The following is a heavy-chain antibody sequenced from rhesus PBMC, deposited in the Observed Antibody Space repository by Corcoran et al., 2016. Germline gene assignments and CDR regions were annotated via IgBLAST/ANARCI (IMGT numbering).Heavy chain of an antibody. V-gene: IGHV4-173*01. CDR1: GGSFSSNY. Sequence: QVQLQESGPGLVKPWETLSLTCAVPGGSFSSNYWRWVRHSPGKGMEWIGRISGSGGSTDYNPSLKSRVTISTDTSKNQFSLKLSSVTAADTAVYYCAREYYEDDYLDYWGQGVLVTVSS. CDR3: AREYYEDDYLDY. CDR2: ISGSGGST. D-gene: IGHD3-9*01. J-gene: IGHJ4*01.